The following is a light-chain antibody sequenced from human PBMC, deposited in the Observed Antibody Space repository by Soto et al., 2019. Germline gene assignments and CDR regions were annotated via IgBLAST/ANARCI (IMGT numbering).Light chain of an antibody. Sequence: QSVLTQPASVSGSPGQSITISCTGTSSDVGSYNFVSWYQHHPGKAPKLMIYDVSDRPSGVSNCFSGSKSANTASLTISGLQAEDEADYFCSSYSSSSTYVFGSGTKLTVL. CDR3: SSYSSSSTYV. J-gene: IGLJ1*01. CDR2: DVS. V-gene: IGLV2-14*03. CDR1: SSDVGSYNF.